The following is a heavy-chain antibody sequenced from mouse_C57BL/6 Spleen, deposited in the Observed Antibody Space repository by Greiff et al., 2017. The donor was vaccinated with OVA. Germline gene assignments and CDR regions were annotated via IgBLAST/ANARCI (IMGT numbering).Heavy chain of an antibody. CDR3: ARSNWDDYYAMDY. CDR1: GYAFSSSW. V-gene: IGHV1-82*01. J-gene: IGHJ4*01. CDR2: IYPGDGDT. D-gene: IGHD4-1*01. Sequence: QVQLQQSGPELVKPGASVKISCKASGYAFSSSWMNWVKQRPGKGLEWIGRIYPGDGDTNYNGKFKGKATLTADKSSSTAYMQLRSLTSEDSAVYFCARSNWDDYYAMDYWGQGTSVTVSS.